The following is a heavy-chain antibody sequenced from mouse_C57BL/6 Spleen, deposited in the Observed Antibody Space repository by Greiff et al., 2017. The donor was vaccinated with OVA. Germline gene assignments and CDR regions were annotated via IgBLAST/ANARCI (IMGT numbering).Heavy chain of an antibody. J-gene: IGHJ3*01. V-gene: IGHV1-82*01. CDR2: IYPGDGDT. Sequence: VQLQQSGPELVKPGASVKISCKASGYAFSSSWMNWVKQRPGKGLEWIGRIYPGDGDTNYNGKFKGKATLTADKSSSTAYMQLSSLTSEDSAVYFCARDWVEGFAYWGQGTLVTVSA. CDR3: ARDWVEGFAY. CDR1: GYAFSSSW.